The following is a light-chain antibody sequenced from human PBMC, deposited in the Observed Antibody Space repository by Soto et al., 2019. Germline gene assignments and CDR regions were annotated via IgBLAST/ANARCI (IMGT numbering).Light chain of an antibody. V-gene: IGLV1-44*01. CDR1: SSNIGSNT. J-gene: IGLJ1*01. Sequence: SVLTQPPSASGTPGQRVTVSCSGSSSNIGSNTVNWYQQLPGTAPKLLIYSNNQRPSGVPDRFSGSKSGTSASLAISGLQSEEEADYYCAAWDDSLNGHYVFGTGTKVTVL. CDR2: SNN. CDR3: AAWDDSLNGHYV.